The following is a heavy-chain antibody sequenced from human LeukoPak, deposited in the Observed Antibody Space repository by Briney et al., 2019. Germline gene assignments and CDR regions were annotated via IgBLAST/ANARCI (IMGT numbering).Heavy chain of an antibody. CDR1: GLTFSSYG. CDR3: ASSWAYFDS. V-gene: IGHV3-30*03. CDR2: ISYDGSNK. J-gene: IGHJ4*02. D-gene: IGHD6-13*01. Sequence: GGSLRLSCAASGLTFSSYGMHCVREAPGKGVEWVAVISYDGSNKYSADCVKGRFTISRDNSKNTLYLQINSLRAEDTAVYYCASSWAYFDSWGQGTLVTVSS.